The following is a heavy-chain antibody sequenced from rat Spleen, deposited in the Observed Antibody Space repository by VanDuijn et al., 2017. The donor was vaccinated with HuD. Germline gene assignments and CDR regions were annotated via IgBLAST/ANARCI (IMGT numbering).Heavy chain of an antibody. CDR3: ARDNDYYFDY. Sequence: EVQLVETGGGLVQPGSPLKLSCVASGFTFSRYWIYWVRQAPGKGLEWVSSISSEGDNTYYPDSVTGRFTISRDNAEDTVYLQMNSLRSDDTATYYCARDNDYYFDYWGQGVMVTVSS. J-gene: IGHJ2*01. CDR2: ISSEGDNT. CDR1: GFTFSRYW. V-gene: IGHV5-58*01.